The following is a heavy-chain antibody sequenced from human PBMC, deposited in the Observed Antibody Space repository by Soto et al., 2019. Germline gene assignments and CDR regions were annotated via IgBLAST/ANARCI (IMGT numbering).Heavy chain of an antibody. V-gene: IGHV4-31*03. CDR2: IYYSGST. J-gene: IGHJ4*02. CDR3: ARGKQQLALFDY. D-gene: IGHD6-13*01. Sequence: SETLSLTCTVSGGSISSGGYYWSWIRQHPGKGLEWIGYIYYSGSTYYNPSLKSRVTISVDTSKNKFSLKLSSVTAADTAVYYCARGKQQLALFDYWGQGTLVTVSS. CDR1: GGSISSGGYY.